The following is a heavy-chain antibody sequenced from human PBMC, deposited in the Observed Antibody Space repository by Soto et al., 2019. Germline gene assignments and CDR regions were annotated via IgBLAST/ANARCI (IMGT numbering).Heavy chain of an antibody. D-gene: IGHD3-16*01. Sequence: QVQLEQSGAEVKKPGTSVKISCKASGYTFINYYIHWVRQGPGQGLEWTGVINPSGGSTDHSQNFQARVTVTRDASTNTVYLELRNLTSQDTAVYYCARRARGTFHGFDVWGQGTTVIVSS. J-gene: IGHJ3*01. V-gene: IGHV1-46*01. CDR1: GYTFINYY. CDR3: ARRARGTFHGFDV. CDR2: INPSGGST.